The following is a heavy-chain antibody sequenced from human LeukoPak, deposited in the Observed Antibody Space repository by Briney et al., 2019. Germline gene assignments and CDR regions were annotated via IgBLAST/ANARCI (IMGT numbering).Heavy chain of an antibody. Sequence: SETLYLTCAVYGGSLSNYYWSWIRQPPGQGLEWIGEINHSGSTKFNPSLKSRVTILVDMSKSQFSLELRSVTAADTAVYYCARGPASGSDFAWFDPWGQGTLVTVSS. J-gene: IGHJ5*02. V-gene: IGHV4-34*01. CDR1: GGSLSNYY. CDR2: INHSGST. CDR3: ARGPASGSDFAWFDP. D-gene: IGHD3-10*01.